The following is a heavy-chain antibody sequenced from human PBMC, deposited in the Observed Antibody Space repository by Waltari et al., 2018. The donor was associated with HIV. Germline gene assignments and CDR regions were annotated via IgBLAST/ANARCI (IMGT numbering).Heavy chain of an antibody. D-gene: IGHD2-8*02. V-gene: IGHV6-1*01. Sequence: QVHLQQSGPGLVKPSQTLSLTCGISGDRVSSNSDWNWLRQSPSRGLEWLGRIYYRSMWFKEYAPSVKSRITLAPDTTKNQVSLQLKSVSPDDTALYYCARGHQNTGLDYWGRGTMVIVSS. CDR1: GDRVSSNSD. J-gene: IGHJ4*02. CDR3: ARGHQNTGLDY. CDR2: IYYRSMWFK.